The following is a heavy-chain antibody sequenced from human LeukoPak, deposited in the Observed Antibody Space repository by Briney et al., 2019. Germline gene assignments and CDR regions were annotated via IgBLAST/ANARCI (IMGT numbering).Heavy chain of an antibody. CDR1: GFTFSDYY. V-gene: IGHV3-11*01. CDR2: ISSSGSTI. J-gene: IGHJ6*02. Sequence: GGSLRLSCAASGFTFSDYYMSWIRHAPEKGLEWVSYISSSGSTIYYADSVKGRFTISRDNAKNSLYLQMNSLRAEDTAVYYCAAGRDGSNQAYYYYYGMDVWGQGTTVTVSS. D-gene: IGHD5-24*01. CDR3: AAGRDGSNQAYYYYYGMDV.